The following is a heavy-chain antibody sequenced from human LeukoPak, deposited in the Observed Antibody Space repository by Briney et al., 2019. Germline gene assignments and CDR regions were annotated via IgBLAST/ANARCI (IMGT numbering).Heavy chain of an antibody. CDR3: ARDALAVAGDPDY. J-gene: IGHJ4*02. CDR1: GYTFTSYY. V-gene: IGHV1-46*01. Sequence: ASVKVSCKASGYTFTSYYMHWVRQAPGQGLEWMGIINPSGGSTSYAQKFQGRVTMTRDMSTSTVYMELSSLRSEDTAVYNCARDALAVAGDPDYWGQGTLVTVSS. D-gene: IGHD6-19*01. CDR2: INPSGGST.